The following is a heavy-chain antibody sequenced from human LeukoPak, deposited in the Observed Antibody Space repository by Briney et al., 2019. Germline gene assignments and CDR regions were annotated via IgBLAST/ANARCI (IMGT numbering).Heavy chain of an antibody. D-gene: IGHD6-19*01. CDR1: GFTFSSYA. V-gene: IGHV3-23*01. J-gene: IGHJ4*02. CDR2: ISGSGGST. Sequence: GGSLRLSCAASGFTFSSYAMSWVRQAPGKRLEWVSAISGSGGSTYYADSVKGRFTISRDNSKNTLYLQMNSLRAEDTAVYYCAKGIIGSYSSGSLVFDYWGQGTLATVSS. CDR3: AKGIIGSYSSGSLVFDY.